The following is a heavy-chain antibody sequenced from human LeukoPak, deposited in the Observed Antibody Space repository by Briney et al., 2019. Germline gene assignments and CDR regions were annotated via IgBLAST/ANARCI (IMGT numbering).Heavy chain of an antibody. CDR3: ASQSSGSSTRAPDF. CDR1: AVKLSSLR. D-gene: IGHD1-26*01. J-gene: IGHJ4*02. CDR2: ISSVLRFK. Sequence: GRSLRLLCEPSAVKLSSLRLKCVRQPPGKGLKWLSYISSVLRFKFYADSVKGRFPVTSDNAKYSLNLQVDSLRAQATVSYYCASQSSGSSTRAPDFWGQGTLVTVSS. V-gene: IGHV3-21*05.